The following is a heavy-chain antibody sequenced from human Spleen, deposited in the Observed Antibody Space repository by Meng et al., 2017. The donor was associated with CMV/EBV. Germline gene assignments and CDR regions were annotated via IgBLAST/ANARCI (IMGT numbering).Heavy chain of an antibody. J-gene: IGHJ6*02. CDR3: AKDSSTSLNFHYAMDV. CDR2: INPNSGGT. D-gene: IGHD2-2*01. Sequence: ASVKVSCKASGYTFTGYYINWVRQAPGQGLEWMGWINPNSGGTNYADSVKGRFTISRDDSKDMLYLQMNGLRVEDTAVYYCAKDSSTSLNFHYAMDVWGQGTTVTVSS. V-gene: IGHV1-2*02. CDR1: GYTFTGYY.